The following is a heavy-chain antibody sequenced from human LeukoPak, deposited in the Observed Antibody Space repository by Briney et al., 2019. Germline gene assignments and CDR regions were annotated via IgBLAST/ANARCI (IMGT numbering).Heavy chain of an antibody. CDR3: ATIKRGNIYGYFDF. Sequence: SETLSLTCSVPGVSMSSHYWSWLRQPPGKGLEGIGYMYESERTKDNPSLKSRIPLSAATSKNQFSLRLRSVTAADTAVYYCATIKRGNIYGYFDFWGQGILVTVSS. CDR1: GVSMSSHY. D-gene: IGHD5-18*01. CDR2: MYESERT. V-gene: IGHV4-59*11. J-gene: IGHJ4*02.